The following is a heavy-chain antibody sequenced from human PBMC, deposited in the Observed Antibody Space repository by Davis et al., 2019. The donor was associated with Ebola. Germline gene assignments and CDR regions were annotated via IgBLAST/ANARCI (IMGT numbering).Heavy chain of an antibody. CDR3: ARIYCSSTSCYPYYYYGMDV. J-gene: IGHJ6*02. Sequence: MPSETLSLTCTVSGGSISSYYWGWIRQPPGKGLEWIGSIYYSGSTYYNPSLKSRVTISVDTSKNQFSLKLSSVTAADTAVYYCARIYCSSTSCYPYYYYGMDVWGQGTTVTVSS. D-gene: IGHD2-2*01. V-gene: IGHV4-39*01. CDR1: GGSISSYY. CDR2: IYYSGST.